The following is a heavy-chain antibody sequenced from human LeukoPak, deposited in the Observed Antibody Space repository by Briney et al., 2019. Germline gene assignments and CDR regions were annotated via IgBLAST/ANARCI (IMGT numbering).Heavy chain of an antibody. V-gene: IGHV1-46*01. CDR2: INPSGGST. CDR3: ARVEGWYASFDY. CDR1: GYTFTNYY. D-gene: IGHD6-19*01. Sequence: ASVKVSCKASGYTFTNYYMHWVRQVPGQGLEWMGIINPSGGSTSYAQKFQGRVTMTRDMSTSTVYMELSSLRSEDTAVYYCARVEGWYASFDYWGQGTLVTVSS. J-gene: IGHJ4*02.